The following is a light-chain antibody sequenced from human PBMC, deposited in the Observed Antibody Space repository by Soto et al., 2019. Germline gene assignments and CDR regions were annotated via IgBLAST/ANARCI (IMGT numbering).Light chain of an antibody. CDR3: QQRGNSIT. CDR2: DTS. J-gene: IGKJ4*02. CDR1: QSVKTY. Sequence: IVLTQTPATLSLSPGQRATLSCWASQSVKTYVMWYQHKPGQAPRLLIYDTSNRATGIPYRFSGSGSRTGFTRTISNRMPEDSAVYYWQQRGNSITFGGGTRVEI. V-gene: IGKV3-11*01.